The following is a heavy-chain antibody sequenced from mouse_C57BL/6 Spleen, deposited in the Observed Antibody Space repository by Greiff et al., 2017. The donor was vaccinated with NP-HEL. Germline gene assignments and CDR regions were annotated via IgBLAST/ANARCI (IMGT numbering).Heavy chain of an antibody. CDR2: IDPSDSYT. CDR1: CYTFTSYW. J-gene: IGHJ2*01. D-gene: IGHD1-1*01. V-gene: IGHV1-69*01. Sequence: QVQLQQPGAELVMPGASVKLSCKASCYTFTSYWMHWVKQRPGQGLEWIGEIDPSDSYTNYNQKFKGKSTLTVDKSSSTAYMQLSSLTSEDSAVYYCARGYYGSSFDYWGQGTTLTVSS. CDR3: ARGYYGSSFDY.